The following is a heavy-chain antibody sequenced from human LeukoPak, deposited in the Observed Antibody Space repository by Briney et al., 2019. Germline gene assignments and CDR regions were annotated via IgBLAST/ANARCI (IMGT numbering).Heavy chain of an antibody. Sequence: ASVKVSCKASGYTFTSYYMHWVRQAPGKGLEWMGGFDPEDGETIYAQKFQGRVTMTEDTSTDTAYMELSSLRSEDTAVYYCATGSHSSGWYYFDYWGQGTLVTVSS. J-gene: IGHJ4*02. CDR3: ATGSHSSGWYYFDY. D-gene: IGHD6-19*01. CDR1: GYTFTSYY. V-gene: IGHV1-24*01. CDR2: FDPEDGET.